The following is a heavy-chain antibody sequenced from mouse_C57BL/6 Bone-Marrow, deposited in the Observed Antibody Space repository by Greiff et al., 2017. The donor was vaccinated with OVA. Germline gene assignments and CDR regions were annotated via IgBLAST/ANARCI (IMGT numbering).Heavy chain of an antibody. Sequence: EVHLVESGGALVKPGGSLKLSCAASGFTFSDYGMHWVRQAPEKGLEWVAYISSGSSTIYYADTVKGRFTISRDNAKNTLFLQMTSLRSEDTAMYYCARYDGYYVDYWGKGTTLTVSS. CDR3: ARYDGYYVDY. D-gene: IGHD2-3*01. V-gene: IGHV5-17*01. CDR2: ISSGSSTI. J-gene: IGHJ2*01. CDR1: GFTFSDYG.